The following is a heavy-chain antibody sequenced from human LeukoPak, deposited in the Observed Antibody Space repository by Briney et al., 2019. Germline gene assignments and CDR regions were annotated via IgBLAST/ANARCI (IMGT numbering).Heavy chain of an antibody. CDR3: AKLKYSSGYFDY. D-gene: IGHD3-22*01. CDR1: GFTFSSYA. Sequence: PGGSLRLSCAASGFTFSSYAMSWVRQPPGKGLEWVSAISGSGGSTYYADSVKGRFTISRDNSKNTLYLQMNSLRAEDTAVYYCAKLKYSSGYFDYWGQGTLVTVSS. V-gene: IGHV3-23*01. CDR2: ISGSGGST. J-gene: IGHJ4*02.